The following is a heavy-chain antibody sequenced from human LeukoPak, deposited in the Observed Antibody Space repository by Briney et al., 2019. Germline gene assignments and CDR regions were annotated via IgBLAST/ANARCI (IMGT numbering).Heavy chain of an antibody. CDR3: ASSAPTSGYDLDY. V-gene: IGHV4-61*02. Sequence: PSQTLSLTCTVSGGSISSGSYYWSWIRQPAGKGLEWIGRIYTSGSTNYNPSLKSRVTISVDTSKNQFSLKLSSVTAADTAVYYCASSAPTSGYDLDYWGQGTLVTVSS. CDR1: GGSISSGSYY. J-gene: IGHJ4*02. D-gene: IGHD5-12*01. CDR2: IYTSGST.